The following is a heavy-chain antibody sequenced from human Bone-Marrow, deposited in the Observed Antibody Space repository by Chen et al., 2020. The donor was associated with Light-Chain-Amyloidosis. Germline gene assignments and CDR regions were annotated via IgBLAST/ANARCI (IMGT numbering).Heavy chain of an antibody. CDR2: ISGSGGNT. D-gene: IGHD3-10*01. CDR3: AKFLDRGSWYYYYGMDV. Sequence: EVQVVESGGGLVQPGGSLRLSCAASGFTFSSYAMSWVRQAPGKGLEWVSSISGSGGNTYYADSVKGRFTLSRDNSKNTLSLQMNSLRAEDTAVYYCAKFLDRGSWYYYYGMDVWGLGTTVTVSS. CDR1: GFTFSSYA. J-gene: IGHJ6*02. V-gene: IGHV3-23*04.